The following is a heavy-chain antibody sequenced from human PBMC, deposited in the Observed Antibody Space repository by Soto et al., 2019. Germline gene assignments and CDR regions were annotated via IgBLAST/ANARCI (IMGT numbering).Heavy chain of an antibody. J-gene: IGHJ3*02. CDR1: GFTFSNAW. CDR2: IKSKTDGGTT. V-gene: IGHV3-15*07. D-gene: IGHD3-3*01. Sequence: EVQLVESGGGLVKPGGSLRLSCAASGFTFSNAWMNWVRQAPGKGLEWVGRIKSKTDGGTTDYAAPVKGRFTISRDDSKNTLYLQMNSLKTEDTAVYYCTTGSNDFWSGIPYSAIWGQGTMVTVSS. CDR3: TTGSNDFWSGIPYSAI.